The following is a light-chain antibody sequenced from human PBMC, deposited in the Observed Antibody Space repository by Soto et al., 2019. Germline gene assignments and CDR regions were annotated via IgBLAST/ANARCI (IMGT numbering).Light chain of an antibody. CDR1: QDISNY. Sequence: DIQMTQSPSSLSASVGDRVIITCQASQDISNYLNWYQQKPGKAPKLLIYDASNLETGVPSRFSGSGSGTDFTFTISSLQPEDIGTYYCQQYDNLPFTFGPGTKVDIK. V-gene: IGKV1-33*01. CDR2: DAS. J-gene: IGKJ3*01. CDR3: QQYDNLPFT.